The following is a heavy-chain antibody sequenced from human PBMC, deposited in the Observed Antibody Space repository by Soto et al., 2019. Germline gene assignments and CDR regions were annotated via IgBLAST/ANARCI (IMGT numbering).Heavy chain of an antibody. CDR1: GFTFNNYA. CDR3: AKDGKREYYYDSSGFYGMDV. CDR2: ISGSGGRT. V-gene: IGHV3-23*01. Sequence: GSLRLSCAASGFTFNNYAMNWVRQAPGKGLEWVSVISGSGGRTYYGDSVKGRFTISRDNSKNTLYLQMNSLRAEDTAVYYCAKDGKREYYYDSSGFYGMDVWGQGTTVTVSS. D-gene: IGHD3-22*01. J-gene: IGHJ6*02.